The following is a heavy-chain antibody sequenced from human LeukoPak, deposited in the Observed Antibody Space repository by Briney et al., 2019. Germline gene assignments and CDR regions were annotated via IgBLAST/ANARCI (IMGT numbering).Heavy chain of an antibody. J-gene: IGHJ4*02. V-gene: IGHV4-59*01. D-gene: IGHD2/OR15-2a*01. CDR3: ASLWRGYFDY. CDR2: INYSGST. CDR1: GGSISSYY. Sequence: SETLSLTCTVSGGSISSYYWSWIRQPPGKGLEWIGYINYSGSTNYNPSLKSRVTISVDTSKNQFSLKLSSVTAADTAGYYCASLWRGYFDYWGQGTLVTVSS.